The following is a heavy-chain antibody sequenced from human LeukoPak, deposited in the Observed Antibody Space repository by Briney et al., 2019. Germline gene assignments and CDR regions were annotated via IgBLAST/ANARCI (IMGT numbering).Heavy chain of an antibody. D-gene: IGHD4-17*01. CDR2: IIPILGIA. J-gene: IGHJ4*02. Sequence: EASVKVSCKASGGTFSSYTISWVRQAPGQGLEWMGRIIPILGIANYAQKFQGRVTITADKSTCTAYMELSSLRSEDTAVYYCARGGTTHYFDYWGQGTLVTVSS. CDR1: GGTFSSYT. V-gene: IGHV1-69*02. CDR3: ARGGTTHYFDY.